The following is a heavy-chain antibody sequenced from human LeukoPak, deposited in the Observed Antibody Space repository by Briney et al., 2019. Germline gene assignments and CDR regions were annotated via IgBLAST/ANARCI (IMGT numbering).Heavy chain of an antibody. Sequence: GASVKVSCKASGYKFTDDYMHWVRQAPGQGLELMGCINPDSGFTNYAQKFKGRVTMTRDTSISTAYLEVGSLTSDDTAVYYCAPTAEAYTSWWKVWGQGTLVTVSS. D-gene: IGHD3-16*01. J-gene: IGHJ4*02. CDR2: INPDSGFT. CDR3: APTAEAYTSWWKV. V-gene: IGHV1-2*02. CDR1: GYKFTDDY.